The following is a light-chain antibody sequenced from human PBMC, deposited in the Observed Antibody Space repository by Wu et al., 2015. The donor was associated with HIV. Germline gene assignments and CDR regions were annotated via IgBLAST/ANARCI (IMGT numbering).Light chain of an antibody. J-gene: IGKJ1*01. CDR3: QQYYNWPPRT. CDR1: QSVYTS. Sequence: EIVMTQSPATLSVSLGERVTLSCRASQSVYTSLGWYQQKPGQSPRLLIYGTSTRATGIPARFSGSGSGTEFTLTISSMQSEDFAVYYCQQYYNWPPRTFGQGTKVEI. CDR2: GTS. V-gene: IGKV3D-15*01.